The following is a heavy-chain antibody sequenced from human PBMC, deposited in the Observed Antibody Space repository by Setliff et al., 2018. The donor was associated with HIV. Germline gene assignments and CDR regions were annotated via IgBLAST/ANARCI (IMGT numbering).Heavy chain of an antibody. CDR2: ISAYNGNT. D-gene: IGHD2-2*01. J-gene: IGHJ4*02. CDR1: GYTFTSYG. Sequence: ASVKVSCKASGYTFTSYGISWVRQAPGQGLEWMGWISAYNGNTNYAQKLQVRVTITTDTSTSTAYMELRSLRSDDTALYYCARKPTGSPSDYWGQGTLVTVSS. CDR3: ARKPTGSPSDY. V-gene: IGHV1-18*01.